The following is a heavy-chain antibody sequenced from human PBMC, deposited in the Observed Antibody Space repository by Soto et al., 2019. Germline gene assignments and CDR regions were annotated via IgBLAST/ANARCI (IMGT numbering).Heavy chain of an antibody. D-gene: IGHD3-10*01. J-gene: IGHJ4*02. Sequence: EVQLVESGGGLVQPGRSLRLSCAASGFTFDDYAMNWVRQATGKGLEWVSGISWNSGSIGYADSVKGRFTISRDNAKNSLYLQMNSLRAEDTALYYCAKDIPTYVSGSYYVSDYWVQGTLVTVSS. CDR2: ISWNSGSI. V-gene: IGHV3-9*01. CDR3: AKDIPTYVSGSYYVSDY. CDR1: GFTFDDYA.